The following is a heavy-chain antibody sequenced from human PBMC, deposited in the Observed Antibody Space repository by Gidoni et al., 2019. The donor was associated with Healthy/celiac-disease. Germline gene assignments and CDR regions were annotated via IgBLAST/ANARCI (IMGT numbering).Heavy chain of an antibody. V-gene: IGHV3-9*01. CDR2: IRWNSAGI. CDR3: AKDSGSSLYCGGDFYHLAY. CDR1: GVSLDDDA. D-gene: IGHD2-21*02. J-gene: IGHJ4*02. Sequence: EVKLVQWGGGWVQQGRSRRVSGAAPGVSLDDDAVNWVRQAPGKGLEWVSGIRWNSAGIYSAVSVKGRFTISRDNAQNSLYLQMNSLRAEDTAFYYCAKDSGSSLYCGGDFYHLAYWGQGTLVTVSS.